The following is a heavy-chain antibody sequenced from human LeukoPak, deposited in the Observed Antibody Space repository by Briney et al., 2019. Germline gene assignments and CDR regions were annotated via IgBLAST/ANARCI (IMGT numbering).Heavy chain of an antibody. CDR3: AREGAMTYSWSY. Sequence: ASVKVSCKASGGTFSSYAISWVRQAPGQGLEWMGGIIPIFGTANYAQKFQGRVTITADKSTSTAYMELRSLRSDDTAVYYCAREGAMTYSWSYWGQGTLVTVSS. CDR2: IIPIFGTA. J-gene: IGHJ4*02. V-gene: IGHV1-69*06. CDR1: GGTFSSYA. D-gene: IGHD3-3*01.